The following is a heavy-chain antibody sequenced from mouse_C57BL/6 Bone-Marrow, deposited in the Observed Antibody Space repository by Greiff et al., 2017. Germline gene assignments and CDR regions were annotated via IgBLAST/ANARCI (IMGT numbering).Heavy chain of an antibody. Sequence: EVQVVESGGDLVKPGGSLKLSCAASGFTFSSYGMSWVRQTPDKRLEWVATISSGGSYTYYPDSVKGRFTISRDNAKNTLYLQMSSLKSEYTAMYYCARHDYSWFAYWGQGTLVTVSA. CDR1: GFTFSSYG. CDR3: ARHDYSWFAY. CDR2: ISSGGSYT. V-gene: IGHV5-6*01. D-gene: IGHD2-4*01. J-gene: IGHJ3*01.